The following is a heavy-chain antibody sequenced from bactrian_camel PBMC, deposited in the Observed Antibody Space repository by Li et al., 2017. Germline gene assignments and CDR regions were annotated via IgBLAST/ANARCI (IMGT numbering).Heavy chain of an antibody. Sequence: VQLVESGGRLAQPGESLRLSCAASGFTFSRFSLIWVRQTPGKGLEWVSIINRGGTTYYADSMKGRFTISRDNATNTVYLQMNSLKTEDTAMYYCANARLGSRFPQGGNYEYNFWGQGTQVTVS. J-gene: IGHJ4*01. V-gene: IGHV3S1*01. CDR2: IINRGGTT. D-gene: IGHD1*01. CDR3: ANARLGSRFPQGGNYEYNF. CDR1: GFTFSRFS.